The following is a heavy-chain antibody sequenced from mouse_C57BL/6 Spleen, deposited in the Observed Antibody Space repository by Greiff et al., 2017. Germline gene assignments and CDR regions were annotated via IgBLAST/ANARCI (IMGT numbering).Heavy chain of an antibody. V-gene: IGHV7-3*01. CDR2: IRNKANGYTT. D-gene: IGHD2-2*01. Sequence: EVMLVESGGGLVQPGGSLSLSCAASGFTFTDYYMSWVRQPPGKALEWLGFIRNKANGYTTEYSASVKGRFTISRDNSQSILYLQMNALRAEDSATYYCARYVGYHFDVWGTGTTVTVSS. CDR3: ARYVGYHFDV. J-gene: IGHJ1*03. CDR1: GFTFTDYY.